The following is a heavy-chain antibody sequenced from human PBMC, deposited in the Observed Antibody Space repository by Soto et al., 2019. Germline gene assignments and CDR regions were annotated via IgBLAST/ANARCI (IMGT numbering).Heavy chain of an antibody. V-gene: IGHV1-18*01. D-gene: IGHD3-3*01. Sequence: ASVKVSCKTSGYTFTSYGFTWVRQAPGQGLEWMGWISAYNGNTNYAENVQGRVTMTTDPSTSTAYMELRSLRPDDTAVYYCARGRITIFGVADLIDYWGQGTVVTSPQ. CDR2: ISAYNGNT. J-gene: IGHJ4*02. CDR3: ARGRITIFGVADLIDY. CDR1: GYTFTSYG.